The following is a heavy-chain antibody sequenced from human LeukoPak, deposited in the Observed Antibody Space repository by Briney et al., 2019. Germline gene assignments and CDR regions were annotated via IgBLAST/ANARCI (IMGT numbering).Heavy chain of an antibody. CDR2: ISGSGGTT. J-gene: IGHJ4*02. CDR3: FLSSWYSTDY. D-gene: IGHD6-13*01. Sequence: GGSLRLSCAASGFTFSDYAMSWVRQAPGKGLEWVSSISGSGGTTYYADSVRGRFTISRANSKNTLYLQMNSLRAEDTAVYYCFLSSWYSTDYWGQGTLVTVSS. CDR1: GFTFSDYA. V-gene: IGHV3-23*01.